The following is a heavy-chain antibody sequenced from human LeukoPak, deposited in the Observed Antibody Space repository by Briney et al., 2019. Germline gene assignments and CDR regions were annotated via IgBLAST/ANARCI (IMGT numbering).Heavy chain of an antibody. D-gene: IGHD2-8*01. CDR3: ARASFNVVFGNWFDP. CDR1: SGSIGSSSNY. Sequence: SETLSLTCTVSSGSIGSSSNYWGWIRQAPGKGLEWIGNVYYSGGTFYNPSLKSRVTISVDTPKNQFSLKLRSVTAADTAIYYCARASFNVVFGNWFDPWGQGTLVTVSS. J-gene: IGHJ5*02. V-gene: IGHV4-39*01. CDR2: VYYSGGT.